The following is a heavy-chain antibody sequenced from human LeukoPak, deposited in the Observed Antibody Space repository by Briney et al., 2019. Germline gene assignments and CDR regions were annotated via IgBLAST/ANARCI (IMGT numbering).Heavy chain of an antibody. V-gene: IGHV3-23*01. CDR3: AKDEMGYDSSGYNWFDP. CDR1: GFTFSSYA. Sequence: GGSLRLSCAASGFTFSSYAMSWVRQAPGKGREWGSAISGSGGSTHYADYVKGRFTISRDNSKNTLYLQMNSLRAEDTSVYYCAKDEMGYDSSGYNWFDPWGQGTLVTVSS. CDR2: ISGSGGST. D-gene: IGHD3-22*01. J-gene: IGHJ5*02.